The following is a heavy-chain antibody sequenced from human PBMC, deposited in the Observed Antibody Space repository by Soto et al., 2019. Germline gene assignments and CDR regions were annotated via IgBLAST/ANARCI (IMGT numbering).Heavy chain of an antibody. Sequence: SETLSLTCSVSGDSISRSSHYWGWNRQPPGKGVEWIGSVHISEKTYYNPSLKSRVTVLMDTSKNEFSLRLRSVTAADTAVYYCASRKSSPYFDYWGQGTLVTVSS. D-gene: IGHD3-10*01. CDR3: ASRKSSPYFDY. V-gene: IGHV4-39*01. CDR2: VHISEKT. J-gene: IGHJ4*02. CDR1: GDSISRSSHY.